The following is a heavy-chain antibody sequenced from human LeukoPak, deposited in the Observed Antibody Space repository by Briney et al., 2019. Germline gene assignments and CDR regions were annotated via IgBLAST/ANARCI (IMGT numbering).Heavy chain of an antibody. CDR1: GFTFSSYG. J-gene: IGHJ4*02. D-gene: IGHD6-13*01. CDR3: AKDQGSSWYLVDY. Sequence: PGGSLRLSCAASGFTFSSYGMHWVRQAPGKGLEWVAFIRYDGSNKHYADSVKGRFTISRDNSKNTLYLQMNSLRAEDTAVYYCAKDQGSSWYLVDYWGQGTLVTVSS. V-gene: IGHV3-30*02. CDR2: IRYDGSNK.